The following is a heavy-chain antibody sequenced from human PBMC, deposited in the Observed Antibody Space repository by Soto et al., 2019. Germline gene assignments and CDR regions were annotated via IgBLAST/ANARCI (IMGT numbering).Heavy chain of an antibody. CDR3: AMVDNYVAPPPQDV. Sequence: QVQLVQSGDEVRKPGSSVKVSCKASGYIFVNYGIDWVRQAPGQGLEWMGWISPYSGNTHYASKVQGRLTMTTDTSTTTTYKVEGSLTSDDTAVYYCAMVDNYVAPPPQDVWGQGTTVTVSS. V-gene: IGHV1-18*01. CDR2: ISPYSGNT. D-gene: IGHD3-16*01. J-gene: IGHJ6*02. CDR1: GYIFVNYG.